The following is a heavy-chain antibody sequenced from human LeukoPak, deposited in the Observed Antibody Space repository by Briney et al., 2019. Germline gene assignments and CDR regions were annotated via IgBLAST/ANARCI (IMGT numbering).Heavy chain of an antibody. CDR3: ARRRYYDGSGYLE. V-gene: IGHV4-39*01. D-gene: IGHD3-22*01. Sequence: SETLSLTXSVSGDSVSRSDSYWDWIRQPPGKGLEWIGTIYYSGRTYYSPSLKSRVTMSVDPSNNQFSLNLRSVTAADTAPYYCARRRYYDGSGYLEWGQGTLLSVSS. CDR2: IYYSGRT. CDR1: GDSVSRSDSY. J-gene: IGHJ1*01.